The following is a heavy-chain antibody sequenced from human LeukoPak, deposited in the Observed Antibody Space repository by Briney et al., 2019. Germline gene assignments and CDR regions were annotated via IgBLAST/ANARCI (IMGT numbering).Heavy chain of an antibody. CDR1: GFTFSSYW. D-gene: IGHD1-14*01. CDR3: ARGKGMAWYYYCMDV. CDR2: INSDGSST. V-gene: IGHV3-74*01. J-gene: IGHJ6*03. Sequence: GGSLRLSCAASGFTFSSYWMHWVRQAPGKGLVWVSRINSDGSSTSYADSVKGRFTISRDNAKNTLYLQMNSLRAEDTAVYYCARGKGMAWYYYCMDVWGKGTTVTISS.